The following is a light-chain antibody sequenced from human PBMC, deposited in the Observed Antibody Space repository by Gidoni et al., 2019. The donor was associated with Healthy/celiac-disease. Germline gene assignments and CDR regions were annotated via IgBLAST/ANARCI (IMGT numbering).Light chain of an antibody. Sequence: EIVMTQSPATLSVSPGERATLSCRASQSISNNLAWYQQKPGQAPRLLIHAASTRATGIPARLSGSRSGTEFTLTISSLQSEDFAVYYCQQYSDWPLTFGQGTRLEIK. J-gene: IGKJ5*01. V-gene: IGKV3-15*01. CDR2: AAS. CDR3: QQYSDWPLT. CDR1: QSISNN.